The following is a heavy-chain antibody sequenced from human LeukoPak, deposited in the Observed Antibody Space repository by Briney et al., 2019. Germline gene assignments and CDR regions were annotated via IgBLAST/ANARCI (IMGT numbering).Heavy chain of an antibody. CDR1: GGSISSGGYY. CDR3: ARAIQDTTTIIYFDY. D-gene: IGHD5-18*01. CDR2: IYYSGST. Sequence: SQTLSLTCTVSGGSISSGGYYWSWIRQHPGKGLEWIGYIYYSGSTYYNPSLKSRVTISVDTSKNQFSLKLRSDDTAIYYCARAIQDTTTIIYFDYWGQGTLVTVSS. J-gene: IGHJ4*02. V-gene: IGHV4-31*03.